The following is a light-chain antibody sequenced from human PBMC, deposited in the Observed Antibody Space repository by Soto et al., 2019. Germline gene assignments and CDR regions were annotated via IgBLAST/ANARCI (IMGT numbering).Light chain of an antibody. J-gene: IGLJ1*01. CDR2: QVT. Sequence: QSALAQPASVSGSPGQSITISCTGTSSDVGIYNYVSWYQQHPGKAPKLMIYQVTNRPSGVSNRFSGSKSGNTASLTISGLQAEDEADYYCSSYTGSTTYVFGNGKKVTV. CDR3: SSYTGSTTYV. V-gene: IGLV2-14*01. CDR1: SSDVGIYNY.